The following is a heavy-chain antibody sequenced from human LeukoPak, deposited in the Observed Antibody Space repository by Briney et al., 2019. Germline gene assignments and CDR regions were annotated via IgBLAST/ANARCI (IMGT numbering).Heavy chain of an antibody. CDR3: ARDGQARPFDY. CDR2: IDAVNGNT. V-gene: IGHV1-3*01. J-gene: IGHJ4*02. CDR1: GYTFSSYA. Sequence: ASVKVSCKASGYTFSSYAMHWVRQAPGQRLEWMGWIDAVNGNTKYSQKFQGRVTITRDTSASTAYMELSSLRSEDTAVYYCARDGQARPFDYWGQGTLVTVSS.